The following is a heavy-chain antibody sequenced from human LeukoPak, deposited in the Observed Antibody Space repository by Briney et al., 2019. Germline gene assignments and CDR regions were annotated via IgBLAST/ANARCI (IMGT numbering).Heavy chain of an antibody. CDR1: GFTVSSNY. Sequence: PGGSLRLSCAASGFTVSSNYMSWVRQAPGKGLEWVSVIYSGGSTYYADSVKGRFTISRGNSKNTLYLQMNSLRAEDTAVYYCARSRDGYNSYYFDYWGQGTLVTVSS. D-gene: IGHD5-12*01. J-gene: IGHJ4*02. CDR3: ARSRDGYNSYYFDY. V-gene: IGHV3-66*01. CDR2: IYSGGST.